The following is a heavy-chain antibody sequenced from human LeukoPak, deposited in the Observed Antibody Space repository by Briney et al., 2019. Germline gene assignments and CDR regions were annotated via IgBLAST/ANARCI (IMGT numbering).Heavy chain of an antibody. D-gene: IGHD3-3*01. CDR1: GFTFSSYW. J-gene: IGHJ5*02. CDR3: ARDLAPYYDFWSGYQTGWFDP. V-gene: IGHV3-7*01. Sequence: PGGSLRLSCAASGFTFSSYWMSWVRKAPGKGLEWVANIKQDGSEKYYEDSVKGRFTISRDNAKNSLYLQMNSLRAEDTAVYYCARDLAPYYDFWSGYQTGWFDPWGQGTLVTVSS. CDR2: IKQDGSEK.